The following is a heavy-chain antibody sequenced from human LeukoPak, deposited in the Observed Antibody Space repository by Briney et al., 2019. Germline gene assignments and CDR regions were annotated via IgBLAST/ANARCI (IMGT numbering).Heavy chain of an antibody. D-gene: IGHD3-16*02. CDR3: ARTLGWASSRYPFDG. CDR2: MYYSGNT. CDR1: GGSISSCNYY. J-gene: IGHJ4*02. Sequence: SETLSLTCTVSGGSISSCNYYWGWIRQPPGKGLEWIGSMYYSGNTDYNPSLKSRVTISVDTSKNQFSLKVNSVTAADTAVYYCARTLGWASSRYPFDGWGQGTLVAVSS. V-gene: IGHV4-39*01.